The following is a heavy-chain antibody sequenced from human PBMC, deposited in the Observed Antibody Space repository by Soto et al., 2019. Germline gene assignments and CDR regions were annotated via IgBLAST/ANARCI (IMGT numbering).Heavy chain of an antibody. J-gene: IGHJ4*02. CDR3: AKWAGEAWLQFGGAYFDY. V-gene: IGHV3-30*18. CDR2: ISYDGSNK. CDR1: GFTFSSYG. Sequence: PGGSLRLSCAASGFTFSSYGMHWVRQTPGKGLEWVAVISYDGSNKYYADSVKGRFTISRDNSKNTLYLQMNSLRAEDTAVYYCAKWAGEAWLQFGGAYFDYWGQGTLVTVSS. D-gene: IGHD5-12*01.